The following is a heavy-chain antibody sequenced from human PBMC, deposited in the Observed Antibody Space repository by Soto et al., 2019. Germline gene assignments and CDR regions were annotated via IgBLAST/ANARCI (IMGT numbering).Heavy chain of an antibody. J-gene: IGHJ5*02. V-gene: IGHV4-4*07. CDR2: IYTSGST. CDR3: ARALTGYHSSSWPQNWFDP. D-gene: IGHD6-13*01. CDR1: GGSISSYY. Sequence: QVQLQESGPGLVKPSETLSLTCNVSGGSISSYYCSWIRQPAGKGLEWIWRIYTSGSTNYKPSLKSRVNRSVDTSKNQFSLKLSSVTAAETAVYYCARALTGYHSSSWPQNWFDPWGQGTLVTVSS.